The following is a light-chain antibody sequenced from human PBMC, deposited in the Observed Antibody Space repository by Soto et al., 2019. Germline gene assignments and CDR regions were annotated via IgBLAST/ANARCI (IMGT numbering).Light chain of an antibody. V-gene: IGLV2-8*01. CDR3: SSNGGSYSDVV. J-gene: IGLJ2*01. CDR2: EVT. CDR1: SSDIGGNNY. Sequence: QSALTQPPSASGSPGQSVTISCTGTSSDIGGNNYVSWYQQHPGKAPKLMISEVTKRPSGVPDRFSGSMSANTASLTVSGRQAEDEADYYCSSNGGSYSDVVFGGGTKLTVL.